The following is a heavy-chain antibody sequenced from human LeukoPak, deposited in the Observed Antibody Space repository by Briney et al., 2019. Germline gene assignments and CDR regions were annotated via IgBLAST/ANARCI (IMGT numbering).Heavy chain of an antibody. J-gene: IGHJ4*02. Sequence: VASVKVSCKASGGTFSSYAISWVRQAPGQGLEWMGGIIPIFGTANYAQKFQGRVTITADESTSTAYMGLSSLRSEDTAVYYCARVGAGIAAAGSFRYWGQGTLVTVSS. D-gene: IGHD6-13*01. V-gene: IGHV1-69*01. CDR1: GGTFSSYA. CDR3: ARVGAGIAAAGSFRY. CDR2: IIPIFGTA.